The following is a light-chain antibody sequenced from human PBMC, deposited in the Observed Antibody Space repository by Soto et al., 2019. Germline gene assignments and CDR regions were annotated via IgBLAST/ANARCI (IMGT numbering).Light chain of an antibody. CDR3: QQRSNWPPIT. CDR2: DAS. V-gene: IGKV3-11*01. Sequence: EIVLTQSPATLSLSPGERATLSCRASQSVSSYLAWYQRKPGQAPRLLIYDASNRATGIPARFSGSGSGTDFTLTISSLEPEDFAVYYCQQRSNWPPITFGQGT. CDR1: QSVSSY. J-gene: IGKJ5*01.